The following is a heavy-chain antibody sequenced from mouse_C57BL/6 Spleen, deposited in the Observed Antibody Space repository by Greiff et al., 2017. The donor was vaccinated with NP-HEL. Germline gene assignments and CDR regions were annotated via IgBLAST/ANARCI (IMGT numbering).Heavy chain of an antibody. CDR1: GYTFTSYW. J-gene: IGHJ2*01. D-gene: IGHD2-1*01. Sequence: QVQLQQPGPELVKPGASVKLSCKASGYTFTSYWMHWVKQRPGQGLEWIGNINPSNGGTNYNEKFKSKATLTVDKSSSTAYMQLSSLTSEDSAVYYVASSPIYYGNYVALDYWGQGTTLTVSS. CDR3: ASSPIYYGNYVALDY. V-gene: IGHV1-53*01. CDR2: INPSNGGT.